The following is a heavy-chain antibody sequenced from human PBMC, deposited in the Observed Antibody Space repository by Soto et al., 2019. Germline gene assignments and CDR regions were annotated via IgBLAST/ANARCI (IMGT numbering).Heavy chain of an antibody. CDR2: IIPIFGTA. CDR1: GGTFSSYA. Sequence: SVKVSCKASGGTFSSYAISWVRQAPGQGLEWMGGIIPIFGTANYAQKFQGRVTITADESTSTAYMELSSLRSEDTAVYYCARAITIFGVVIPRSYGMDVWGQGTTVTVSS. CDR3: ARAITIFGVVIPRSYGMDV. J-gene: IGHJ6*02. D-gene: IGHD3-3*01. V-gene: IGHV1-69*13.